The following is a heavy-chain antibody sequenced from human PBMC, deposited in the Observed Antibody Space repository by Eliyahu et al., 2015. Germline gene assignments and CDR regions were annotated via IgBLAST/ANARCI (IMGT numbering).Heavy chain of an antibody. Sequence: QVQLQESGPGLVKPSETLSLSCSXXGGSITNPTDYWTWIRQPPGRGLEWIGCVQYAGYTNYNPSLKSRLAISVDASKSHFSLELSSVTAADTAVYFCAAGRAAGTFVWGQGTTVTVSS. CDR1: GGSITNPTDY. CDR3: AAGRAAGTFV. CDR2: VQYAGYT. D-gene: IGHD2/OR15-2a*01. V-gene: IGHV4-61*03. J-gene: IGHJ6*02.